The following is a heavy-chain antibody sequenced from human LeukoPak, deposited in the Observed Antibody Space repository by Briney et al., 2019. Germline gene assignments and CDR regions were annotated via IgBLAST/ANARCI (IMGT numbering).Heavy chain of an antibody. V-gene: IGHV4-30-4*08. J-gene: IGHJ5*02. CDR1: GGSISSGDYY. CDR3: AREFSGSLDNWFDP. Sequence: SETLSLTCTVSGGSISSGDYYWSWIRQPPGKGLEWIGYIYYSGSTYYNPSLKSRVTISVDTSKNQFSLKLSSVTAAETAVYYCAREFSGSLDNWFDPWGQGTLVTVSS. D-gene: IGHD1-26*01. CDR2: IYYSGST.